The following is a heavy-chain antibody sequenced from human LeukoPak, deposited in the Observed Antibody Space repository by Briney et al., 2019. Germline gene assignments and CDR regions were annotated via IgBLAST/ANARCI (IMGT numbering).Heavy chain of an antibody. CDR3: ARGVDY. D-gene: IGHD2-8*01. CDR1: GYSTSSGYY. J-gene: IGHJ4*02. Sequence: PSETLSLTCTVSGYSTSSGYYWGWIRQPPGKGLEWIGNIYHSGSTYYNPSLKSRITISVDTSKNQFSLKLSSVTAADTAVYYCARGVDYWGQGTLVTVPS. CDR2: IYHSGST. V-gene: IGHV4-38-2*02.